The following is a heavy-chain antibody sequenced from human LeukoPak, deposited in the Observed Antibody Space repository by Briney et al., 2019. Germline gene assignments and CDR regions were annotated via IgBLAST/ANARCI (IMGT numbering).Heavy chain of an antibody. D-gene: IGHD4-11*01. CDR3: ATETEYNNYDAFDI. J-gene: IGHJ3*02. Sequence: PGGSLRLSCAASGFTFTKYEMNWVRQAPGKGLEWISYISGGNNARYYADSVKGRFTISRDNGKNSLYLHMSSLRADDTAIYYCATETEYNNYDAFDIWGQGTMVTVSS. CDR1: GFTFTKYE. V-gene: IGHV3-48*03. CDR2: ISGGNNAR.